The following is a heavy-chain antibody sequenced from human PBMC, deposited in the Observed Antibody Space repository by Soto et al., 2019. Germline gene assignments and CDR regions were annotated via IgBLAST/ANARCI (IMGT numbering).Heavy chain of an antibody. CDR2: INHSGST. D-gene: IGHD3-10*01. V-gene: IGHV4-34*01. CDR1: GGSFSGYY. J-gene: IGHJ6*03. CDR3: ARRRGWFGELYLVYYYYYYMDV. Sequence: SETLSLTCAVYGGSFSGYYWSWIRQPPGKGLEWIGEINHSGSTNYNPSLKSRVTISVDTSKNQFSLKLSSVTAADTAVYYCARRRGWFGELYLVYYYYYYMDVWGKGTTVTVSS.